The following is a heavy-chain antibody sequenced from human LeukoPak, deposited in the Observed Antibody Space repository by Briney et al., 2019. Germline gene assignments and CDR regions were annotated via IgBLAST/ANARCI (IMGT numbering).Heavy chain of an antibody. J-gene: IGHJ5*02. CDR3: ARNPISITGDNWFDP. D-gene: IGHD7-27*01. CDR2: TYYRSEWYH. V-gene: IGHV6-1*01. CDR1: GDSVSSKSAA. Sequence: SQTLSLTCAISGDSVSSKSAAWNWIRQSPSRGLEWLGRTYYRSEWYHEYAVSVKSRITINPDTSKNQFSLQLNSVTPEDTAVYYCARNPISITGDNWFDPWGQGTLVTVSS.